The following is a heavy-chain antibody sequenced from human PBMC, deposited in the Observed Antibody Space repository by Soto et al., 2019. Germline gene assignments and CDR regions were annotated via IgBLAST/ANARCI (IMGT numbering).Heavy chain of an antibody. CDR2: IYHSGST. CDR3: ARILVVEEAFDI. D-gene: IGHD2-15*01. V-gene: IGHV4-30-2*01. Sequence: QLQLQESGSGLVKPSQTLSLTCAVSGGSISSGGYSWSWIRQPPGKGLEWNGYIYHSGSTYYNPSLKSRVTISVDRTKNQFSLKLSSVTAADTAVYYCARILVVEEAFDIWGQGTMVTVSS. CDR1: GGSISSGGYS. J-gene: IGHJ3*02.